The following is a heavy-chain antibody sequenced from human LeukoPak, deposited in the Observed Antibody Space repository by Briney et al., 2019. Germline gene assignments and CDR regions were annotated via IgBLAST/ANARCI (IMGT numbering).Heavy chain of an antibody. CDR3: ARVSREVDYISSYRAVDY. J-gene: IGHJ4*02. CDR1: GFIFSSHG. Sequence: GGSLRLSCAASGFIFSSHGMNWVRQAPGKGLEWVSAISGSGGSTYYADSVKGRFTISRDNSKNTLYLQMNSLRAEDTAVYYCARVSREVDYISSYRAVDYWGQGTLVTVSS. CDR2: ISGSGGST. D-gene: IGHD3-10*01. V-gene: IGHV3-23*01.